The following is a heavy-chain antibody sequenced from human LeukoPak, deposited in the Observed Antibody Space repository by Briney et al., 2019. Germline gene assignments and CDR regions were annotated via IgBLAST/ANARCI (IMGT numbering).Heavy chain of an antibody. J-gene: IGHJ4*02. D-gene: IGHD5-18*01. CDR1: GFTFSSYG. V-gene: IGHV3-23*01. CDR3: AKAPVQLWFDPYPGY. Sequence: PGGSLRLSCGASGFTFSSYGMSWVRQAPGKGLEWVSAISGSGGSTYYADSVKGRFTISRDNSKNTLYLQMNSLRAEDTAVYYCAKAPVQLWFDPYPGYWGQGTLVTVSS. CDR2: ISGSGGST.